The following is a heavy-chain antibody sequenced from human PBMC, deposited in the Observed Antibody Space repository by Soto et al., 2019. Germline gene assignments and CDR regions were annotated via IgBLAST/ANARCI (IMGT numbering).Heavy chain of an antibody. V-gene: IGHV4-39*01. CDR2: IYYSGST. CDR1: GGSISSSSYY. J-gene: IGHJ6*04. D-gene: IGHD3-10*01. CDR3: YITMVRGVIITFRGTPSDV. Sequence: SETLSLTCTVSGGSISSSSYYWGWIRQPPGKGLEWIGSIYYSGSTYYNPSLKSRVTISVDTSKNQFSLKLSSVTAADTAVYYCYITMVRGVIITFRGTPSDVWGKGTTVTVSS.